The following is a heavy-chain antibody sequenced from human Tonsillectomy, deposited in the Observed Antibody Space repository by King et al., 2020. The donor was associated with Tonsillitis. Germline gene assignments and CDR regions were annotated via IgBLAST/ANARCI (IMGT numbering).Heavy chain of an antibody. V-gene: IGHV3-30*02. Sequence: VQLVESGGGVVQPGGSLRLSCAASGFIFSNYGIYWVRQAQGKGLEWVAFIRYDGKKKNYADSVKGRFTISRDNSKNTMYLEMNSLTAADTAVYYCAKDRVMYYYGSGSYYSGMDVWGQGTTVTVSS. J-gene: IGHJ6*02. D-gene: IGHD3-10*01. CDR3: AKDRVMYYYGSGSYYSGMDV. CDR2: IRYDGKKK. CDR1: GFIFSNYG.